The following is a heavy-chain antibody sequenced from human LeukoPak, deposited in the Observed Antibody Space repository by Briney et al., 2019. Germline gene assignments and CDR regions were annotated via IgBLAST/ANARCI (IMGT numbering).Heavy chain of an antibody. D-gene: IGHD4-23*01. Sequence: SETLSLTCTVSGGSVSSGSYYWSWIRQPPGRGLEGIGYIYNSGSTNYNPSLKSRVTISVDTSKNQFSLKLSSVTAADTAVYYCARGVYGGNRGWYFDLWGRGTLVTVSS. CDR2: IYNSGST. CDR3: ARGVYGGNRGWYFDL. V-gene: IGHV4-61*01. CDR1: GGSVSSGSYY. J-gene: IGHJ2*01.